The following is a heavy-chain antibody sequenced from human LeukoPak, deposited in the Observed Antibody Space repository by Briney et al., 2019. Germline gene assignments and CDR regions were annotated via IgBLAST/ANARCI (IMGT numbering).Heavy chain of an antibody. D-gene: IGHD6-13*01. Sequence: SETLSLTCTVSGGSISSYYWSWIRQPPGKGLEWIGYIYYSGSTNYNPSLKSRVTISVDTSKNQFSLKLSSVTAADTAVYYCARESSDAGSWYRDTHNWFDPWGQGTLVTVSS. CDR1: GGSISSYY. V-gene: IGHV4-59*01. CDR3: ARESSDAGSWYRDTHNWFDP. J-gene: IGHJ5*02. CDR2: IYYSGST.